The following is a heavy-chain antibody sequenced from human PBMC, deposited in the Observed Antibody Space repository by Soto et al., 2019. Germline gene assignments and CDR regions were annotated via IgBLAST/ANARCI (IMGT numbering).Heavy chain of an antibody. J-gene: IGHJ4*02. Sequence: VQLLESGGGLVQPGGSLRLSCAASGFSFSSYAMVWVRQAPGKGLEGVSVISARGGSSYFADSVKGRFTISRDNSKNVLSLEMNSLRADDTAIYFGAKGSIEYSASVNNWGQGTLVLVSS. CDR3: AKGSIEYSASVNN. V-gene: IGHV3-23*01. D-gene: IGHD5-12*01. CDR2: ISARGGSS. CDR1: GFSFSSYA.